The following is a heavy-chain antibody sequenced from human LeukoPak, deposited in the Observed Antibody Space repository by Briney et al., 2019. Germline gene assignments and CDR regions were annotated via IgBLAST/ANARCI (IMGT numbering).Heavy chain of an antibody. D-gene: IGHD6-13*01. J-gene: IGHJ4*02. CDR3: ARSDSSWYVRIDA. CDR2: IIPIFGTA. V-gene: IGHV1-69*13. CDR1: GGTFSSYA. Sequence: SVKVSCKASGGTFSSYAISWVRQAPGQGLEWMGGIIPIFGTANYAQKFQGRVTITADESTSTAYMELSSLRSEDTAVYHCARSDSSWYVRIDAWGQGTLVTVSS.